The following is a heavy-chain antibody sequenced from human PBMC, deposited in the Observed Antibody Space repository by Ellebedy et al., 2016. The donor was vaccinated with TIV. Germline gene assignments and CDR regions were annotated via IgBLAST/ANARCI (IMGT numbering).Heavy chain of an antibody. CDR1: GFTFSSYW. CDR3: ARRYYGSGSYKLFDY. J-gene: IGHJ4*02. D-gene: IGHD3-10*01. Sequence: GGSLRLSXAASGFTFSSYWMSWVRQAPGKGLEWVANIKQDGSEKYYVDSVKGRFTISRDNAKNSLYLQMNSLRAEDTAVYYCARRYYGSGSYKLFDYWGQGTLVTVSS. V-gene: IGHV3-7*01. CDR2: IKQDGSEK.